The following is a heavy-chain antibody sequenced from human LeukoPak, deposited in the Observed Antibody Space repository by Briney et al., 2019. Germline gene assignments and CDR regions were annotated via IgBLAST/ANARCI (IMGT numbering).Heavy chain of an antibody. CDR3: ARRGDGSGSYYSWFDF. V-gene: IGHV1-8*01. CDR1: AYTFTNYD. J-gene: IGHJ5*01. D-gene: IGHD3-10*01. CDR2: MNPNSGNT. Sequence: ASVKVSCKASAYTFTNYDINWVRQAAGQGLEWMGWMNPNSGNTGYAQKFQGRVTMTRNTSIRTAYLELTSLRSEDTAVYYCARRGDGSGSYYSWFDFWGQGGLVTVSS.